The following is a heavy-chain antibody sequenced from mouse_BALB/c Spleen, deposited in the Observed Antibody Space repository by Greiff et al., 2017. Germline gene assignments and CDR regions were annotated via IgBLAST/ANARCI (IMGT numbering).Heavy chain of an antibody. D-gene: IGHD1-2*01. CDR3: ARSFSRPSWFAY. Sequence: VQLKESGPGLVKPSQSLSLTCTVTGYSITSDYAWNWIRQFPGNQLEWLGYISYSGSTSYNPSLKSRISITRDTSKNQFFLQLNSVTTEDTATYYCARSFSRPSWFAYWGQGTLVTVSA. CDR2: ISYSGST. CDR1: GYSITSDYA. J-gene: IGHJ3*01. V-gene: IGHV3-2*02.